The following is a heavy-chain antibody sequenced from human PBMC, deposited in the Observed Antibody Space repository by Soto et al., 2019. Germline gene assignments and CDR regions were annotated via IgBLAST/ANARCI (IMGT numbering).Heavy chain of an antibody. Sequence: AGGSLRLSCAVSGFAVSDNYMSWVRQAPGKGLEWVSVIYRGVATHYADSVKGRFTISRDDSKSTVFLQMNSLRAEDTAVYYCARDRSDSSRADSFDIWGQGTMVTVSS. D-gene: IGHD6-25*01. V-gene: IGHV3-53*01. CDR3: ARDRSDSSRADSFDI. CDR1: GFAVSDNY. CDR2: IYRGVAT. J-gene: IGHJ3*02.